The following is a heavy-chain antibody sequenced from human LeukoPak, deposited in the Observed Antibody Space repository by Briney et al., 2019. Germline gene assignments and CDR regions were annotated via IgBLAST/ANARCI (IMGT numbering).Heavy chain of an antibody. D-gene: IGHD3-22*01. CDR3: ARHSYYYDSSGYYLDY. CDR2: IYYSGST. CDR1: GGSISSSSYY. V-gene: IGHV4-39*01. J-gene: IGHJ4*02. Sequence: PSETPSLTCTVSGGSISSSSYYWGWIRQPPGKGLEWIGSIYYSGSTYYNPSLKSRVTISVDTSKNQFSLKLSSVTAADTAVYYCARHSYYYDSSGYYLDYWGQGTLVTVSS.